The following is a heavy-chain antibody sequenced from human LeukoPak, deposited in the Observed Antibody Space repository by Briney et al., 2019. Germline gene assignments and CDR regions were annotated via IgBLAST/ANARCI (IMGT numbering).Heavy chain of an antibody. CDR2: IYYSGST. J-gene: IGHJ4*02. Sequence: PSETLSLTCTVSGGSISSYYWSWIRQPPREGLEWIGYIYYSGSTNYNPSLKSRVTISVDTSKNQFSLKLSSVTAADTAVYYCARVFVSSWFDFWSQGTLVTVST. V-gene: IGHV4-59*01. CDR3: ARVFVSSWFDF. D-gene: IGHD6-13*01. CDR1: GGSISSYY.